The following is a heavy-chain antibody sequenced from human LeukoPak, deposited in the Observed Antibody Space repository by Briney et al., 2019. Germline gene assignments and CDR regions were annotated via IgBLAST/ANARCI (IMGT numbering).Heavy chain of an antibody. CDR1: GFTFDDYA. CDR3: AKDRLDYYDGSAYYGDAFDF. J-gene: IGHJ3*01. CDR2: ISGSGGGT. Sequence: PGRSLRLSCAASGFTFDDYAMSWVRQAPGKGLEWVSAISGSGGGTYYADSVKGRFTVSRDNSKNTLYLQINSLRAEDTAIYYCAKDRLDYYDGSAYYGDAFDFWGQGTMVPVSS. V-gene: IGHV3-23*01. D-gene: IGHD3-22*01.